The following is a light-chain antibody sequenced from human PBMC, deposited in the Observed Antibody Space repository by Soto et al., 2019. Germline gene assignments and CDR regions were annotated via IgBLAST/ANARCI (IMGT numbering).Light chain of an antibody. V-gene: IGKV3-20*01. CDR1: QSVSSSY. CDR3: QQYDNYRA. J-gene: IGKJ1*01. CDR2: GAS. Sequence: EVLVTQSPATLSVSPGERATLSCRASQSVSSSYLAWYQQKPGQAPRLLIYGASSRATGIPDRFSGSGSGTEFTLAISSLQPDDFATYYCQQYDNYRAFGQGTKVDIK.